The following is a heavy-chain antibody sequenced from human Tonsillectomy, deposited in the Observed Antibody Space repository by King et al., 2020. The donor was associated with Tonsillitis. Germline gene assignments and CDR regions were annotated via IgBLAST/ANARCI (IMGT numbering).Heavy chain of an antibody. CDR2: INHSGST. D-gene: IGHD6-13*01. J-gene: IGHJ4*02. Sequence: VQLQQWGAGLLKPSETLSLTCAVYGGSFSGYYWSWIRQPPGKGLEWIGEINHSGSTNYNPSLKSRVTISVDTSKNQFSLKLSSVTAADTAVYYCARGRYSSSPTQVLSSPQTYYFDYWGQGTLVTVSS. CDR3: ARGRYSSSPTQVLSSPQTYYFDY. V-gene: IGHV4-34*01. CDR1: GGSFSGYY.